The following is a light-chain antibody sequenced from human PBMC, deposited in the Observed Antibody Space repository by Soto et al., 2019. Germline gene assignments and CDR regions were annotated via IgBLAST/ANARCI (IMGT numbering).Light chain of an antibody. CDR1: SSDVGDYDF. V-gene: IGLV2-14*01. CDR3: SSKTSTDPLV. Sequence: QSVLTQPASVSGSPGQSITISCTGSSSDVGDYDFVAWYQQSPGEAPKVMIYDVTSRPSGVSNRFSGSKSGNTASLTISGLQAEDEADYYCSSKTSTDPLVFGTGTKVTVL. CDR2: DVT. J-gene: IGLJ1*01.